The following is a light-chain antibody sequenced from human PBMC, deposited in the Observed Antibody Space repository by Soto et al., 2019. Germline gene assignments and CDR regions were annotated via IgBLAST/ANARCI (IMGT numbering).Light chain of an antibody. Sequence: EIVLTQTPLSSPVTLGQPASISCRSSQSLVDSGGKTYLSWLQQRPGQPPRLLIYEISNRFSGVTDRFSGSGSVTDFTLKISRVEAEDVGVYYCMQATRFPNTFGQGTNLEIK. CDR3: MQATRFPNT. CDR1: QSLVDSGGKTY. V-gene: IGKV2-24*01. J-gene: IGKJ2*01. CDR2: EIS.